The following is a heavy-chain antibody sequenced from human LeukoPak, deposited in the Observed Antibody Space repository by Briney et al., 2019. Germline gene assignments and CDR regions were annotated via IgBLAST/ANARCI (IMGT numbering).Heavy chain of an antibody. CDR1: GGSISSYY. D-gene: IGHD6-19*01. J-gene: IGHJ4*02. CDR2: IYNSGST. V-gene: IGHV4-59*01. Sequence: PSETLSLTCTVSGGSISSYYWSWIRQPPGKGLECFGYIYNSGSTNYNPSLKSRVTISLDTSKNQFSLKMSSVTAADTAVYYCARLSYVAGTTGNYYFDYWGQGTLVTVSS. CDR3: ARLSYVAGTTGNYYFDY.